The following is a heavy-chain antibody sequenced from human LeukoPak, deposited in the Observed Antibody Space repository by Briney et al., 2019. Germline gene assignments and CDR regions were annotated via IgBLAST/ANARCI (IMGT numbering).Heavy chain of an antibody. D-gene: IGHD2-2*01. CDR3: AKEARYCSSTTCHQYYFDY. CDR1: GFTFSSYA. V-gene: IGHV3-23*01. CDR2: ISGSGGRS. J-gene: IGHJ4*02. Sequence: GGSLRLSCAASGFTFSSYAMSWVRQAPGKGLEWVSAISGSGGRSFYTDSVKGRLTISRDNYKNTLYLQMNSLRAEDTAVYYCAKEARYCSSTTCHQYYFDYWGQGTLVTVSS.